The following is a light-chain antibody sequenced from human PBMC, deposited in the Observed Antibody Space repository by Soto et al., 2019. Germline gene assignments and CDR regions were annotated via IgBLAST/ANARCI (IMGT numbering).Light chain of an antibody. J-gene: IGKJ2*01. CDR2: DAS. CDR3: QQRGNWPPYT. V-gene: IGKV3-11*01. Sequence: EIVLTQSPATLSLPPGERATLSCRASQSVSSYLAWYQQKPGQAPRLLIYDASNRATGIPARFSGSGSGTDFTLTISSLEPEDFAVYYCQQRGNWPPYTFGQGTKLEIK. CDR1: QSVSSY.